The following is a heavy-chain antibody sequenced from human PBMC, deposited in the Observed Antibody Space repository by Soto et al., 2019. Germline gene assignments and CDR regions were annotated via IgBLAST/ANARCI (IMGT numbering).Heavy chain of an antibody. J-gene: IGHJ4*02. CDR1: GFTFSSYS. CDR3: ARVGGQLVPGFDE. V-gene: IGHV3-21*01. D-gene: IGHD6-6*01. Sequence: GGSLRLSCAASGFTFSSYSMNWVRQAPGKGLEWVSSISSSSSYIYYADSVKGRFTISRDNAKNSLYLQMNSLRAEDTAVYYCARVGGQLVPGFDEWGQGTLVTVSS. CDR2: ISSSSSYI.